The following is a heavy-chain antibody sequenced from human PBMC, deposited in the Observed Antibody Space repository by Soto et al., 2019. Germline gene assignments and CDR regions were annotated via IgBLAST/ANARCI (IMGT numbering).Heavy chain of an antibody. Sequence: PGGSLRLSCAASGFTFSSYGMHWVRQTPGKGLEWVAVISYDGSNKYYADSVKGRFTISRDNSKNTLYLQMNSLRAEDTAVYYCAKQIGIVLMVYASEYGMDVWGQGTTVTVSS. CDR1: GFTFSSYG. V-gene: IGHV3-30*18. CDR3: AKQIGIVLMVYASEYGMDV. CDR2: ISYDGSNK. D-gene: IGHD2-8*01. J-gene: IGHJ6*02.